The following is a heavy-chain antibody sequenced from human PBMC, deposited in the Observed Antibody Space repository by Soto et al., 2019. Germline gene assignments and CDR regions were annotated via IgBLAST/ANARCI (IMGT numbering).Heavy chain of an antibody. Sequence: EVQLVESGGGLVKPGGSLRLSCAASGFDFSSYSMNWVRQAPGKGLEWVSSINEDSSYIYYAHSLRGRFTISRDNAKEPLDLQMNSLRAEDTDVYYCVRDFGWYFRSGYMDVWGDGATVTVSS. J-gene: IGHJ6*03. CDR2: INEDSSYI. CDR1: GFDFSSYS. V-gene: IGHV3-21*02. CDR3: VRDFGWYFRSGYMDV. D-gene: IGHD3-3*01.